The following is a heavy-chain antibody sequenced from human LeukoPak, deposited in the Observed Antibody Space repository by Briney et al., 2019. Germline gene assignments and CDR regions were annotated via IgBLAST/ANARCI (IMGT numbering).Heavy chain of an antibody. D-gene: IGHD4/OR15-4a*01. CDR2: IYTSGST. V-gene: IGHV4-4*07. J-gene: IGHJ5*02. CDR1: GGSISSYY. Sequence: SETLSLTCTVSGGSISSYYWSWIRQPAGKGLEWIGHIYTSGSTNYNPSFKSRVTISIDASKNQFSLKLNSVTAADTAVYYCARDMVNTKGFDPWGQGTLVTVSS. CDR3: ARDMVNTKGFDP.